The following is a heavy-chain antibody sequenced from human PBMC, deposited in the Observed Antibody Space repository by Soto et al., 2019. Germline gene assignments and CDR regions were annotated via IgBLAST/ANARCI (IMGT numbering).Heavy chain of an antibody. D-gene: IGHD3-10*01. CDR3: AKDRELWFGELSWDRYFDY. J-gene: IGHJ4*02. CDR1: GFTFSSYA. V-gene: IGHV3-23*01. Sequence: EVQLLESGGGLVQPGGSLRLSCAASGFTFSSYAMSWVRQAPGKGLEWVSAISGSGGSTYYADSVKGRFTISRDNAKNTRYLQMNSLRDEDTAVYYCAKDRELWFGELSWDRYFDYWGQGTLVTVSS. CDR2: ISGSGGST.